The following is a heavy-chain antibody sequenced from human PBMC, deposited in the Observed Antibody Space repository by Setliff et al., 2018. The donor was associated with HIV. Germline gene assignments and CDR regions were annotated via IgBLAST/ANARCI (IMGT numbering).Heavy chain of an antibody. CDR3: AREQGTLTVRRFWFFDL. V-gene: IGHV4-59*11. CDR2: SHYSGSA. J-gene: IGHJ2*01. D-gene: IGHD6-6*01. CDR1: GGSIGSHY. Sequence: SETLSLTCIVSGGSIGSHYWSWIRQPPGKGLEWIAYSHYSGSADYNPSLKSRVTISIDTSKSQLSLKLTSVTAADTAVYYCAREQGTLTVRRFWFFDLWGRGTLVTVSS.